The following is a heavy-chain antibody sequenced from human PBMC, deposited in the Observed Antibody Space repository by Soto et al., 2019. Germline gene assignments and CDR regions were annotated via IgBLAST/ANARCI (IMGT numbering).Heavy chain of an antibody. V-gene: IGHV4-59*01. D-gene: IGHD2-15*01. CDR1: GGSISSYY. CDR2: IYYSGST. J-gene: IGHJ6*02. CDR3: ARDNIVVVVAATPTARDYYYYYGMDV. Sequence: KSSETLSLTCTVSGGSISSYYWSWIRQPPGKGLEWIGYIYYSGSTNYNPSLKSRVTISVDTSKNQFSLKLSSVTAAGTAVYYCARDNIVVVVAATPTARDYYYYYGMDVWGQGTTVTVSS.